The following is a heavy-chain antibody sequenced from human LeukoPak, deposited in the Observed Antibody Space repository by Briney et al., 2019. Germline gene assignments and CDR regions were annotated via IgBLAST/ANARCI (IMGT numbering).Heavy chain of an antibody. D-gene: IGHD3-9*01. Sequence: GASVKVSCKASGYTFTSYGISWVRQAPGQGLEWMGWISAYNGNTNYAQKLQGRVTMTSATSTSTAYMELRSLRSDDTAVYYCARHAPYYDILTGSFYDPFDYWGQGPLVTVSS. V-gene: IGHV1-18*01. CDR1: GYTFTSYG. J-gene: IGHJ4*02. CDR3: ARHAPYYDILTGSFYDPFDY. CDR2: ISAYNGNT.